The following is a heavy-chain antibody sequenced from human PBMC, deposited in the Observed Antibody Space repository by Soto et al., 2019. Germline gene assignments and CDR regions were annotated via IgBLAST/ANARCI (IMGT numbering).Heavy chain of an antibody. V-gene: IGHV4-59*08. CDR1: GDSISSSY. D-gene: IGHD2-2*01. Sequence: QVQLQESGPGLVKPSETLSLTCTVSGDSISSSYWTWIRQPPGKGLEWIGYIHSNGRTNSNPSLKRRVLISRDTTKSQLSRSVNSVTAADTAIYVWAEPGGYGFTPWGQVSLVIVSS. CDR2: IHSNGRT. J-gene: IGHJ5*02. CDR3: AEPGGYGFTP.